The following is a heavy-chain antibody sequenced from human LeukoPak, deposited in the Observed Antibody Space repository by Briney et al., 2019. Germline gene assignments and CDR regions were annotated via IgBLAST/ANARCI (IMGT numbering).Heavy chain of an antibody. J-gene: IGHJ4*02. D-gene: IGHD3-9*01. V-gene: IGHV1-18*01. CDR2: ISAYDGTT. CDR3: ARGDDILTGYFRGFDY. CDR1: GYTFTSYG. Sequence: GASVKVSRKASGYTFTSYGISWVRHAPGQGLEWMGWISAYDGTTNYAQNFQGRVTMSTDTSTTTAYMELRSLRSDDTAVYYCARGDDILTGYFRGFDYWGQGTLVTVSS.